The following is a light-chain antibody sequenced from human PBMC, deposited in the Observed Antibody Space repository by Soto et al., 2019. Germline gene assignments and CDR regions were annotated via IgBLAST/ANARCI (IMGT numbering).Light chain of an antibody. CDR2: DAS. CDR3: QQRSNWPLT. V-gene: IGKV3D-20*02. J-gene: IGKJ4*01. Sequence: EIAMTQSPATLSVSPGERATLSCSPSQSVSSSYFAWYQQKPGQAPRLLIYDASNRATGIPARFSGSGSGTDFTLTISSLEPEDFAVYYCQQRSNWPLTFGGGTKVDIK. CDR1: QSVSSSY.